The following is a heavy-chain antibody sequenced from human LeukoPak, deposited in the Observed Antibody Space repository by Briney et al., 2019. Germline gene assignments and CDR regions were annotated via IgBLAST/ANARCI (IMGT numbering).Heavy chain of an antibody. Sequence: SETLSLTCTVSGGSINYYYWSWIRQPPGKGLEWIGYIYYSGSTNYNPSLKSRVTISVDTSKNQFSLKLSSVTAADTAVYYCAREGYSYGLDYWGQGTLVTVSS. V-gene: IGHV4-59*01. CDR2: IYYSGST. CDR3: AREGYSYGLDY. CDR1: GGSINYYY. J-gene: IGHJ4*02. D-gene: IGHD5-18*01.